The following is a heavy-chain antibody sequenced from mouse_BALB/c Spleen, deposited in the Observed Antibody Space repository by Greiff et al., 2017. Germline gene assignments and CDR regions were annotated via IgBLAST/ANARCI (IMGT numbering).Heavy chain of an antibody. J-gene: IGHJ2*01. CDR2: ISDGGSYT. CDR3: ARDAGSLDY. CDR1: GFTFSDYY. Sequence: EVHLVESGGGLVKPGGSLKLSCAASGFTFSDYYMYWVRQTPEKRLEWVATISDGGSYTYYPDSVKGRFTISRDNAKNNLYLQMSSLKSEDTAMYYCARDAGSLDYWGQGTTLTVSS. D-gene: IGHD1-1*01. V-gene: IGHV5-4*02.